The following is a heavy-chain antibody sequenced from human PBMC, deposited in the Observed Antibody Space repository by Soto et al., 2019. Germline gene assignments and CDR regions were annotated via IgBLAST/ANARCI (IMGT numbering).Heavy chain of an antibody. CDR3: ARGTYHSGSGSYGNWFDP. D-gene: IGHD3-10*01. CDR2: IIPIFGTA. V-gene: IGHV1-69*13. J-gene: IGHJ5*02. Sequence: SVKVSCKASGGTFSSYAISWVRQAPGQGLEWMGGIIPIFGTANYAQKFQGRVTITADESTSTAYMELSSLRSEDTAVYYCARGTYHSGSGSYGNWFDPWGQGTLVTVSS. CDR1: GGTFSSYA.